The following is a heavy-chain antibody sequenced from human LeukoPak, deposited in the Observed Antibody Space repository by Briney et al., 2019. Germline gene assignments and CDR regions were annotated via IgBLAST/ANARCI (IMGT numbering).Heavy chain of an antibody. CDR3: ARGRTFDN. V-gene: IGHV4-59*01. CDR2: IYDRGST. CDR1: GGSISSYY. J-gene: IGHJ4*02. Sequence: SETLSLTCTVSGGSISSYYWSWIRPPPGKGLAGIGNIYDRGSTKYNPSLKSRVSISVDTSKNQFSLRLSSVTAADTAVYYCARGRTFDNWGQGTLVTVSS.